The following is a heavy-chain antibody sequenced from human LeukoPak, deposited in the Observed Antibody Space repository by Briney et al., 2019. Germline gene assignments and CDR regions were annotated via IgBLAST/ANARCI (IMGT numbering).Heavy chain of an antibody. CDR2: IYYSGST. CDR1: GGSISSSSYY. Sequence: SETLSLTCTVSGGSISSSSYYWGWIRQPPGKGLEWIGSIYYSGSTYYNPSLKSRVTISVDTSKNQFSLKLSSVTAADTAVYYCGQTPVYGRGYYYYYYMDVWGKGTTVTVSS. V-gene: IGHV4-39*01. CDR3: GQTPVYGRGYYYYYYMDV. D-gene: IGHD1-14*01. J-gene: IGHJ6*03.